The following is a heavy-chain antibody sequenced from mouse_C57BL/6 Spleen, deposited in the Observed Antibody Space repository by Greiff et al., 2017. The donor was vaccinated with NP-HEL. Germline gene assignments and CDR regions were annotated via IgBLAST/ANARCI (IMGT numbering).Heavy chain of an antibody. CDR1: GYSITSGYY. V-gene: IGHV3-6*01. CDR3: ARGLPNYYAMDY. J-gene: IGHJ4*01. D-gene: IGHD2-10*01. CDR2: ISYDGSN. Sequence: DVQLQESGPGLVKPSQSLSLTCSVTGYSITSGYYWNWIRQFPGNKLEWMGYISYDGSNNYNPSLKNRISITRDTSKNQFFLKLNSVTTEDTATYYCARGLPNYYAMDYWGQGTSVTVSS.